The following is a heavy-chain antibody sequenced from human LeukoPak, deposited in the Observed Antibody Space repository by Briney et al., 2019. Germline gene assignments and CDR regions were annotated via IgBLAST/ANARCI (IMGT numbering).Heavy chain of an antibody. V-gene: IGHV3-23*01. CDR3: AKDGIAAASLSDY. D-gene: IGHD6-13*01. CDR1: GFTFSSFA. CDR2: ISGSGGTT. Sequence: HPGGSLRLSCAASGFTFSSFAMSWVRQAPGKGLEWVSGISGSGGTTYYADSVKGRFTISRDNSKNTLYLQMNSLRAEDTAVYYCAKDGIAAASLSDYWGQGTLVTVSS. J-gene: IGHJ4*02.